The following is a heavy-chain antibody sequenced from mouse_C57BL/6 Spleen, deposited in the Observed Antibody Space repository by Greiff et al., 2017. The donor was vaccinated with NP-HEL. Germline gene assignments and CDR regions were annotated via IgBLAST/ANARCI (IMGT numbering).Heavy chain of an antibody. Sequence: EVQLQQSGPVLVKPGASVKMSCKASGYTFTDYYMNWVKQSHGKSLEWIGVINPYNGGTSYNQKFKGKATLTVDKSSSTAYMELNSLTSEDSAVYYCARTDYYGSSSLFDYWGQGTTLTVSS. CDR1: GYTFTDYY. CDR2: INPYNGGT. V-gene: IGHV1-19*01. J-gene: IGHJ2*01. CDR3: ARTDYYGSSSLFDY. D-gene: IGHD1-1*01.